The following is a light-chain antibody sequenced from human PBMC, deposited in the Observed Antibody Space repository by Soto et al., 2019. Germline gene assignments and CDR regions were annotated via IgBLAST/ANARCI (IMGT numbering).Light chain of an antibody. J-gene: IGLJ2*01. CDR3: CAYAGSGTVV. CDR1: SSNIGRNF. V-gene: IGLV1-44*01. Sequence: QSVLTQPPSASGAPGQRVTISCSGSSSNIGRNFVQWYQHLPGTAPKLLIFSNDRRPSGVPARFSGSKSGTSASLAITGLQAEDEADYYCCAYAGSGTVVFGGGTKLTVL. CDR2: SND.